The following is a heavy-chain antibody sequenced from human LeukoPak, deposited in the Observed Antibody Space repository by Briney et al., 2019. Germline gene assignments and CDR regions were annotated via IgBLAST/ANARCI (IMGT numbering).Heavy chain of an antibody. Sequence: ASVKVSCKASGYTFTSYGISWVRQAPGQGLEWMGWISAYNGNTNYAQKLQGRVTMTTDTSTSTAYMELRSLRSDDTAVYYCARVELYCSGGSCYSDYWGQGTLVIVSS. J-gene: IGHJ4*02. CDR3: ARVELYCSGGSCYSDY. CDR2: ISAYNGNT. D-gene: IGHD2-15*01. V-gene: IGHV1-18*01. CDR1: GYTFTSYG.